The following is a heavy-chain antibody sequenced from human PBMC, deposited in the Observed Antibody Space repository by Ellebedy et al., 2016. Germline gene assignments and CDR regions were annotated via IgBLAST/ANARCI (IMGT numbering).Heavy chain of an antibody. Sequence: ASVKVSCXASGYTFTSYAMHWVRQAPGQRLEWMGWINAGNGNTNYAQKLQGRVTMTTDTSTSTVYMELRSLTSDDTAVYYCARLSSGWDLDYWGQGTLVTVSS. J-gene: IGHJ4*02. CDR2: INAGNGNT. CDR1: GYTFTSYA. CDR3: ARLSSGWDLDY. V-gene: IGHV1-3*01. D-gene: IGHD6-19*01.